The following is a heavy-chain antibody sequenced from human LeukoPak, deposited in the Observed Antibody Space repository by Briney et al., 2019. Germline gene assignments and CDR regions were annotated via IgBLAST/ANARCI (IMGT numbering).Heavy chain of an antibody. Sequence: GGSLRLSCAASGFTISSYWMSWVRQAPGKGLAWVANIKQDGSEKYYEDSVKGRFTISRDNAKNSLYLQMNSLRAEDTAVYYCARSQVVVASYYFDYWGQGTPVTVSS. CDR3: ARSQVVVASYYFDY. J-gene: IGHJ4*02. V-gene: IGHV3-7*03. D-gene: IGHD2-15*01. CDR2: IKQDGSEK. CDR1: GFTISSYW.